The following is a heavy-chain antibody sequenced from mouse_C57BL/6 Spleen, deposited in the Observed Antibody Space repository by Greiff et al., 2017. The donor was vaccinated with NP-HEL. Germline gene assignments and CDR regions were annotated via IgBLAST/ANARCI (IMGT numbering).Heavy chain of an antibody. J-gene: IGHJ2*01. CDR3: ARDYYGSSPGY. CDR2: IYPGDGDT. CDR1: GYAFSSSW. D-gene: IGHD1-1*01. Sequence: VQLQQSGPELVKPGASVKISCKASGYAFSSSWMNWVKQRPGKGLEWIGRIYPGDGDTNYNGKFKGKATLTADKSSSTAYMQLSSLTSEDSAVYFCARDYYGSSPGYWGQGTTFTVSS. V-gene: IGHV1-82*01.